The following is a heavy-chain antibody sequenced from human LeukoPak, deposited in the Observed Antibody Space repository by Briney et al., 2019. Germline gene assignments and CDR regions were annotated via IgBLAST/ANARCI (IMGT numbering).Heavy chain of an antibody. Sequence: SETLSLTCTVSGGSFSSDGYFWGWIRQSPGKGLEWIGNIFFGGSAFYNPSLKSRVTISIDTSKNQLSLQMTSVTAADTAVHYCARQIVLVPGGTTRAKYKYFDPWGQGTLVTVSS. CDR3: ARQIVLVPGGTTRAKYKYFDP. CDR1: GGSFSSDGYF. CDR2: IFFGGSA. V-gene: IGHV4-39*01. J-gene: IGHJ5*02. D-gene: IGHD2-2*01.